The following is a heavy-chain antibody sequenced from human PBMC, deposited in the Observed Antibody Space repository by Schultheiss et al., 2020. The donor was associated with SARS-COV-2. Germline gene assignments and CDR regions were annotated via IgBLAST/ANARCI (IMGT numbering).Heavy chain of an antibody. Sequence: GGSLRLSCAASGFTFSSYWMSWVRQAPGKGLEWVAVISYDGSNKYYADSVKGRFTISRDNSKNTLYLQMNSLKTEDTAVYYCTTVGGSFDYWGQGTLVTVSS. CDR1: GFTFSSYW. D-gene: IGHD3-16*01. V-gene: IGHV3-30-3*01. CDR3: TTVGGSFDY. J-gene: IGHJ4*02. CDR2: ISYDGSNK.